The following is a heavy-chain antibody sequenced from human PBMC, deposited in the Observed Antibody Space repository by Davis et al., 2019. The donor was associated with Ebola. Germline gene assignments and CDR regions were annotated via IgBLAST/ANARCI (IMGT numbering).Heavy chain of an antibody. CDR1: GGSISSGDYY. Sequence: SETLSLTCTVSGGSISSGDYYWSWIRQPPGKGLEWIGYIYYSGSTNYNPSLKSRVTISVDTSKNQFSLKLSSVTAADTAVYYCARGPSFLGMDVWGQGTTVTVSS. CDR3: ARGPSFLGMDV. V-gene: IGHV4-30-4*01. J-gene: IGHJ6*02. CDR2: IYYSGST.